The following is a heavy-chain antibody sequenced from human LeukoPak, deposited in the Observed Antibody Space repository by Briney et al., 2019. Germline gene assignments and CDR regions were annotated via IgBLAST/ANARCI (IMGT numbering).Heavy chain of an antibody. CDR3: ARDSRQGSGWSGIDY. CDR2: TSYDGSDK. Sequence: GGSLRLSCVASGFTFSTYAMHWVRQAPGKGLEWMAVTSYDGSDKYYAVSVKGRFTISRDNSKNTLYLQMNSLRPEDTAIYYCARDSRQGSGWSGIDYWGQGTLVTVSS. CDR1: GFTFSTYA. D-gene: IGHD6-19*01. V-gene: IGHV3-30*04. J-gene: IGHJ4*02.